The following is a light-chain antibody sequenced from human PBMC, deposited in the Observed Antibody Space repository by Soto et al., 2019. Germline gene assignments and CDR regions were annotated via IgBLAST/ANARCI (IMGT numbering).Light chain of an antibody. CDR1: QSVRSSY. V-gene: IGKV3-20*01. J-gene: IGKJ2*01. CDR2: DAS. Sequence: EIVLTQSPGTLSLSPGERATLSCRASQSVRSSYLAWYQQKPGQAPRLLIYDASSRATGIPDRFSGSGSGTDFTLTISRLEPEDVAVFYCQQYDSSPYTFGQGTKLDIK. CDR3: QQYDSSPYT.